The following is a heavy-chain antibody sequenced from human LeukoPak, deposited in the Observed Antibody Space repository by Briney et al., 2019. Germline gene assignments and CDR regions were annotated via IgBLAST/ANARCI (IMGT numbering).Heavy chain of an antibody. CDR3: AKDVAYTFDY. D-gene: IGHD3-16*01. J-gene: IGHJ4*02. Sequence: GGSLRLSCVTSGFPLSTYGVHWVRQAPGSGLEWLAYIHYDGYTTNYADSVKDRFTISRENSKNTLYLQMNSLRTEDTAVYYCAKDVAYTFDYWGQGTLVTVSS. CDR1: GFPLSTYG. CDR2: IHYDGYTT. V-gene: IGHV3-30*02.